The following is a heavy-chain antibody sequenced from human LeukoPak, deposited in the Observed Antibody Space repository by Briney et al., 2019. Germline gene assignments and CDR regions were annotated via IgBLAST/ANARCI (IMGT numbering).Heavy chain of an antibody. D-gene: IGHD3-10*01. CDR2: IDVAGNT. CDR3: ARDASGSRPNS. CDR1: GFTASSDY. Sequence: GGSLRLSCAASGFTASSDYMTWVRPAPGKGLEWLSSIDVAGNTIYAHYVRGRFTISRDNSKNTLYLQMNSLRVDDTAVYFCARDASGSRPNSWGPGTLVTVTS. V-gene: IGHV3-53*01. J-gene: IGHJ4*02.